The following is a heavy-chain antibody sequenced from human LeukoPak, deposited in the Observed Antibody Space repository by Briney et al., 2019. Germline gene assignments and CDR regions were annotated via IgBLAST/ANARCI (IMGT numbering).Heavy chain of an antibody. CDR3: ASPTGSYGSRIDY. CDR1: GFHFSDYW. Sequence: GSPRLFFAAFGFHFSDYWDHWVRQLPGKGLLGVSNINTDGSRTNYADSVKGRFNISRDNAKNTLYLQMNSLRVEDTGVYYCASPTGSYGSRIDYWGQGILVTVSS. D-gene: IGHD3-16*01. J-gene: IGHJ4*02. CDR2: INTDGSRT. V-gene: IGHV3-74*01.